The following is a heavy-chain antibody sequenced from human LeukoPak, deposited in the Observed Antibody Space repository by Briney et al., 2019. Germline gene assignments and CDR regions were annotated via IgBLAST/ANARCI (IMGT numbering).Heavy chain of an antibody. CDR2: ISFDGSDK. V-gene: IGHV3-30*18. D-gene: IGHD3-10*01. CDR3: ANGMYYYGSGSYYGNYDPFDY. Sequence: GGSLRLSCAASGFTFSTYGMHWVRQAPGKGLEWVAVISFDGSDKDYADSVKGRFTISRDNSKNTLYLQMNSPRAEDTAVYYCANGMYYYGSGSYYGNYDPFDYWGQGTLATVSS. J-gene: IGHJ4*02. CDR1: GFTFSTYG.